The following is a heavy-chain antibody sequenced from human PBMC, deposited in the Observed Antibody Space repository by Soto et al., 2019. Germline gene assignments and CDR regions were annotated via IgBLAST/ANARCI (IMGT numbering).Heavy chain of an antibody. V-gene: IGHV1-46*01. D-gene: IGHD6-19*01. CDR1: GYTFTSYY. CDR2: INPSGGST. J-gene: IGHJ6*02. Sequence: ASVKVSCKASGYTFTSYYMHWVRQAPGQGLEWMGIINPSGGSTSYAQKFQGRVTMTRDTSTSTVYMELSSLRSEDTAVYYCAGLDSSGWYGSYYYYGMDVWGQGTTVTVS. CDR3: AGLDSSGWYGSYYYYGMDV.